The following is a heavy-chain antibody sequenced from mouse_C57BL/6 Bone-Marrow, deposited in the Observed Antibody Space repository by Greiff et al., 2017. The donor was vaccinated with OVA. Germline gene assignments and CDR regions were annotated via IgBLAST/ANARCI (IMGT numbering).Heavy chain of an antibody. CDR2: IDPSDSYT. J-gene: IGHJ3*01. CDR3: ARNNYYGSSYAY. D-gene: IGHD1-1*01. CDR1: GYTFTSYW. Sequence: VQLQQPGAELVKPGASVKLSCKASGYTFTSYWMQWVKQRPGQGLEWIGEIDPSDSYTNYNQKFKGKATLTVDTSSSTAYMQLSSLTSEDSAVYYCARNNYYGSSYAYWGQGTLVTVSA. V-gene: IGHV1-50*01.